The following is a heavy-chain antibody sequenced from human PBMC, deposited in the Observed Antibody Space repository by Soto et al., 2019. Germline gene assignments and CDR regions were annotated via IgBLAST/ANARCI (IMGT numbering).Heavy chain of an antibody. CDR1: GYTFTNYA. J-gene: IGHJ5*02. CDR3: ARDSPPNYL. D-gene: IGHD7-27*01. Sequence: EASVKVSCKASGYTFTNYAISWVRQAPGQGLEWMGWINAYNGNTNYAQKLQGRVTMTTDTSTSTAYMELRSLRSDDTAVYYCARDSPPNYLWGQGTLVTVSS. CDR2: INAYNGNT. V-gene: IGHV1-18*01.